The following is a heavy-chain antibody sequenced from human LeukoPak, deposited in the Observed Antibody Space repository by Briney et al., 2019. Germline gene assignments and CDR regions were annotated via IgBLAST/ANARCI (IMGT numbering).Heavy chain of an antibody. CDR3: GKGTIAAAGTDCDY. CDR1: GFTFSSYA. CDR2: ISGRDGYT. D-gene: IGHD6-13*01. V-gene: IGHV3-23*01. J-gene: IGHJ4*02. Sequence: GGSLRLSCAASGFTFSSYAMSWVRQAPGKGLEWVSAISGRDGYTYYADSVKGRFTISRDNSKDTLFLHMSSLRAEDTAVYYCGKGTIAAAGTDCDYWGQGTQVTVSS.